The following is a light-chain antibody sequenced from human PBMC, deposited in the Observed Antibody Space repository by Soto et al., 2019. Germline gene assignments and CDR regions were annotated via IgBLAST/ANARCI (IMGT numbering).Light chain of an antibody. V-gene: IGKV1-5*01. J-gene: IGKJ2*01. CDR1: QSISSW. CDR2: DAS. CDR3: QQYNSYPLT. Sequence: DIQMTQSPSTLSASVGDRVTITCRASQSISSWLAWYQQKPGKAPKLLIYDASSLESGVASRFSGSGSGTEFTLTSSSLQPDDFATYYCQQYNSYPLTFGQGTKLEIK.